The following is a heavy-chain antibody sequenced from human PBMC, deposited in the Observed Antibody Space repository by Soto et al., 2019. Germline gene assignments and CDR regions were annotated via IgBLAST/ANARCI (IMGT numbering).Heavy chain of an antibody. CDR3: ARGPGYYFDS. CDR1: GFTFSSYA. J-gene: IGHJ4*02. V-gene: IGHV3-64*01. CDR2: ISSNGGST. Sequence: EVQLVESGGGLVQPGGSLRLSCAASGFTFSSYAMHWVRQAPGKGLEYVSAISSNGGSTYYANSVKGRFTISRDNSKNALYLQMGSLRAEDMAGYYWARGPGYYFDSWGQGPLVTVSS.